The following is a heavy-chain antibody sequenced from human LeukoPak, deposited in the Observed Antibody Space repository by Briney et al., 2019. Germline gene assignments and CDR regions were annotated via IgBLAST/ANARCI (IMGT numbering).Heavy chain of an antibody. CDR1: GFIFSNYG. D-gene: IGHD1-26*01. CDR2: IWYDGSNK. CDR3: ARDTWDFWELLVTDGLDI. V-gene: IGHV3-33*01. J-gene: IGHJ3*02. Sequence: GGSLRLSCAASGFIFSNYGMHWVRQAPGKGLEWVAVIWYDGSNKYYADSMKGRFTISRDNSKNTLHLQMNSLRAEDTAVYYCARDTWDFWELLVTDGLDIWGQGTMVTVSS.